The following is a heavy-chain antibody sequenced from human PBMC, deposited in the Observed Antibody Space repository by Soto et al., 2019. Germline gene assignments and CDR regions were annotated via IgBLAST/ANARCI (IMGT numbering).Heavy chain of an antibody. V-gene: IGHV4-59*08. J-gene: IGHJ6*03. CDR2: IYYTGSP. CDR1: GDSISSYY. CDR3: ARQIRFYYYMDV. Sequence: SETLSLTCTVSGDSISSYYWSWIRQPPGKGLEWIGYIYYTGSPNYNASLESRVTMSVDTSKNQFSLRLTSVTAADTAVYYCARQIRFYYYMDVWGKGTTVTVSS.